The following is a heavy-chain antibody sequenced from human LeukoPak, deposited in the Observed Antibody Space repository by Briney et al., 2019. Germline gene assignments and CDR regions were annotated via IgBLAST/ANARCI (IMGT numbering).Heavy chain of an antibody. D-gene: IGHD6-6*01. Sequence: PGRSLRLSCAASGFTFSSYAMHWVRQAPGKGLEWVAVIWYDGSNKYYADSVKGRFTISRDNSKNTLYLQMNSLRAEDTAVYYCAREGYSSSSFDYWGQGTLVTVSS. CDR3: AREGYSSSSFDY. V-gene: IGHV3-33*08. CDR2: IWYDGSNK. J-gene: IGHJ4*02. CDR1: GFTFSSYA.